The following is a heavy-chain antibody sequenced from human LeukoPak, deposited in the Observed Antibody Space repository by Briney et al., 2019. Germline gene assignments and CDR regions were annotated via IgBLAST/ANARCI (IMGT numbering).Heavy chain of an antibody. D-gene: IGHD5-24*01. CDR3: AGRRRDGYFDY. V-gene: IGHV3-53*01. J-gene: IGHJ4*02. Sequence: GGSLRLSCAASGSTVSSNYMTWVRQAPGKGLEWVSLIYSGDNTYYADSVKGRFTISRDNSNNTLYFQMNSLRAEDTAVYYCAGRRRDGYFDYWGQGTLVTVSS. CDR1: GSTVSSNY. CDR2: IYSGDNT.